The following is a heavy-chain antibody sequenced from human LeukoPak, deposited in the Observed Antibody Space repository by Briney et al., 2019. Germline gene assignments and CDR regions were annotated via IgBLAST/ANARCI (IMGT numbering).Heavy chain of an antibody. CDR2: IRSKANSYAT. Sequence: PGGSLRLSCAASGFTFSGSAMHWVRQASGKGLEWVGRIRSKANSYATAYAASVKGRFTISRDDSKNTAYLQMNSLKTEDTAVYYCTRLSHSSSGNYWGQGTLVTVSS. D-gene: IGHD6-13*01. CDR3: TRLSHSSSGNY. J-gene: IGHJ4*02. CDR1: GFTFSGSA. V-gene: IGHV3-73*01.